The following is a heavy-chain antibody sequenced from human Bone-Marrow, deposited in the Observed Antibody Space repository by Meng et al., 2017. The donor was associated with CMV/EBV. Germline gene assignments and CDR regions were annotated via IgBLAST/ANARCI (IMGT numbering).Heavy chain of an antibody. V-gene: IGHV4-34*01. Sequence: SETLSLTCAVYGGSFSGYYWSWIRQPPGKGLEWIGEINHSGSTNYNPSLKSRVTISVDTSKNQFSLKLSSVTAADTAVYYCARRGLRFLEWLLFSWFDPWGQGTRVTGYS. CDR2: INHSGST. D-gene: IGHD3-3*01. CDR3: ARRGLRFLEWLLFSWFDP. CDR1: GGSFSGYY. J-gene: IGHJ5*02.